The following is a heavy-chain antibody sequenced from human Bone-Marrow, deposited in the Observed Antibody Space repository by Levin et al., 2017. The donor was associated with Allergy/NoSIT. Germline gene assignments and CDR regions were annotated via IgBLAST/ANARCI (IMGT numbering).Heavy chain of an antibody. J-gene: IGHJ2*01. CDR2: IYYSGST. Sequence: SETLSLTCTVSGGSISSSSYYWGWIRQPPGKGLEWIGSIYYSGSTYYNPSLKSRVTISVDTSKNQFSLKLSSVTAADTAVYYCARQVIADYGDPRYWYFDLWGRGTLVTVSS. D-gene: IGHD4-17*01. V-gene: IGHV4-39*01. CDR3: ARQVIADYGDPRYWYFDL. CDR1: GGSISSSSYY.